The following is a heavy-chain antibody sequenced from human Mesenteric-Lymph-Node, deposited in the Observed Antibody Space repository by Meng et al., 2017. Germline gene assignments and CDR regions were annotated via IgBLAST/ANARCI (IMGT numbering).Heavy chain of an antibody. CDR1: GYTFTSYD. V-gene: IGHV1-8*01. CDR2: MNVNSGNT. CDR3: ARIDGIVGAKF. Sequence: QVQLVPSGAEVKNPGASVKVSCKASGYTFTSYDIHWVRQATGQGLEWMGWMNVNSGNTRYAQKFQGRVTMTRDISKSTAYMDLTNLRSDDTAVYYCARIDGIVGAKFWGQGTLVTVSS. J-gene: IGHJ4*02. D-gene: IGHD1-26*01.